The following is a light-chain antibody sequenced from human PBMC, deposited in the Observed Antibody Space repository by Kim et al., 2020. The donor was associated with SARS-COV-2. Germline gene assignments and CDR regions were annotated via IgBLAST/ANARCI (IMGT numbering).Light chain of an antibody. Sequence: GQSGTVSCTGPSSYVVDYIYGSWYQPLRRNAPNRMIYAVRQRPSGVPGRSSGSKSGDTASMTISGLQAEDEADYYCCSYAGSYGVVFGGGTQLTVL. V-gene: IGLV2-11*01. J-gene: IGLJ2*01. CDR3: CSYAGSYGVV. CDR1: SSYVVDYIY. CDR2: AVR.